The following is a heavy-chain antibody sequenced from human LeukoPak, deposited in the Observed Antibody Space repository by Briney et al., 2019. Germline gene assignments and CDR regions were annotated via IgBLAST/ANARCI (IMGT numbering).Heavy chain of an antibody. J-gene: IGHJ4*02. CDR1: GFTFRTYG. CDR2: ISYDGGDK. CDR3: AKDQIRGVVFLFDY. V-gene: IGHV3-30*18. D-gene: IGHD3-10*01. Sequence: PGKSLTLSCAASGFTFRTYGMHWLRQAPGKGLEWVALISYDGGDKYYADSVMGRFAIPRDNDKNTFYLEMRSLRPEDTAVYYCAKDQIRGVVFLFDYWGQGALVTVSS.